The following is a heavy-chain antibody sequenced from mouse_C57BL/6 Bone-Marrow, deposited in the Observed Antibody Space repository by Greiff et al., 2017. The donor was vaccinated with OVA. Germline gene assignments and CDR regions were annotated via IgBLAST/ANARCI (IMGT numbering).Heavy chain of an antibody. V-gene: IGHV5-2*01. J-gene: IGHJ4*01. D-gene: IGHD2-10*02. CDR3: ARQGYERGVYYAMDY. CDR1: EYEFPSHD. Sequence: DVKLVESGGGLVQPGESLKLSCESNEYEFPSHDMSWVRKTPEKRLELVAAINSDGGSTYYPDTMERRFIISRDNTKKTLYLQMSSLRSEDTALYYCARQGYERGVYYAMDYWGQGTSVTVSS. CDR2: INSDGGST.